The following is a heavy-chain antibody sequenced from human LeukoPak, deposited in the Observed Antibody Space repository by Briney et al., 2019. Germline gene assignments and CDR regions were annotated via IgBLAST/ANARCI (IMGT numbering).Heavy chain of an antibody. V-gene: IGHV3-23*01. CDR3: AKRDYGDYYYYMDV. CDR1: GFTFSSYG. Sequence: TGGSLRLSCAASGFTFSSYGMSWVRQAPGKGLEWVSAISGSGGSTYYADSVKGRFTISRDNSKNTLYLQMNSLRAEDTAVYYCAKRDYGDYYYYMDVWGKGTTVTISS. CDR2: ISGSGGST. D-gene: IGHD4-17*01. J-gene: IGHJ6*03.